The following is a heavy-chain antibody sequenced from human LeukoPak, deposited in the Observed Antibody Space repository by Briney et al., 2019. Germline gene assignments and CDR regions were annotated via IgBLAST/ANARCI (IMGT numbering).Heavy chain of an antibody. V-gene: IGHV3-48*01. CDR1: GFTFSSYS. D-gene: IGHD6-19*01. CDR3: ARGESSGWSPWFDP. J-gene: IGHJ5*02. Sequence: GGSLRLSCAASGFTFSSYSMNWVRQAPGKGLEWVSYISSGSSTIYYADSVKGRFTISRDNAKNSLYPQMNSLRAEDTAVYYCARGESSGWSPWFDPWGQGTLVTVSS. CDR2: ISSGSSTI.